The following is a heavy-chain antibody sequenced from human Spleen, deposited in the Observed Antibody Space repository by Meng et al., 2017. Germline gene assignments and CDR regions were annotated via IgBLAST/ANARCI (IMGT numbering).Heavy chain of an antibody. J-gene: IGHJ4*02. V-gene: IGHV3-7*01. CDR3: ARDSTAMAGDYFDY. CDR2: IKQDGSEK. D-gene: IGHD5-18*01. CDR1: GFTFSSYW. Sequence: GESLKISCAASGFTFSSYWMSWVRQAPGKGLEWVANIKQDGSEKYYVDSVKGRFTISRDNAKNSLYLQMNSLRAEDTAVYYCARDSTAMAGDYFDYWGQGTLVTVSS.